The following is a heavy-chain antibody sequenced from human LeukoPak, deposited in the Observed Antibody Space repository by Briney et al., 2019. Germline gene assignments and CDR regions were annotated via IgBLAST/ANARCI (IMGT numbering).Heavy chain of an antibody. Sequence: SETLSLTCTVSGGSISSSSYYWGWIRQPPGKGLEWIGSIYYSGSTYYNPSLKSRVTISVDTSKNQFSLKLSSVTAADTAVYYCARSGGGTYYYDSSGYRHDWFDPWGQGTLVTVSS. D-gene: IGHD3-22*01. V-gene: IGHV4-39*07. J-gene: IGHJ5*02. CDR2: IYYSGST. CDR3: ARSGGGTYYYDSSGYRHDWFDP. CDR1: GGSISSSSYY.